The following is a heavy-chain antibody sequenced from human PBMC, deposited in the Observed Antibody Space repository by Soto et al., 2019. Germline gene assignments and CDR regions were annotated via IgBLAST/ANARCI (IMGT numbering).Heavy chain of an antibody. CDR3: ARGPRSVSYGDYSFDY. CDR2: IYYSGST. J-gene: IGHJ4*02. V-gene: IGHV4-30-4*01. CDR1: GGSISSGDYY. Sequence: QVQLQESGPGLVKPSQTLSLTCTVSGGSISSGDYYWSWIRQPPGKGLEWIGYIYYSGSTYYNPSLKSRVTLSVDTSKTQFSLKLSSVTAADTAVYYCARGPRSVSYGDYSFDYWGQGTLVTVSS. D-gene: IGHD4-17*01.